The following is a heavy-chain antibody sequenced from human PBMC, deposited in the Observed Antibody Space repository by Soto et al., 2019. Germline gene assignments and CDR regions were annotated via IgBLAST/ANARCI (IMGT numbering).Heavy chain of an antibody. CDR1: GFTFSSYA. CDR2: ISGSGGST. CDR3: AKDRAVYCSGGICSDAFDI. D-gene: IGHD2-15*01. J-gene: IGHJ3*02. V-gene: IGHV3-23*01. Sequence: EVQLLESGGGLVQPGGSLRLSCAASGFTFSSYAMSWVRQAPGKGLEWVSAISGSGGSTYYADSVKGRFTISRYNSKNTLYLQMNSLRAEDTAVYYCAKDRAVYCSGGICSDAFDIWGQGTMFTVSS.